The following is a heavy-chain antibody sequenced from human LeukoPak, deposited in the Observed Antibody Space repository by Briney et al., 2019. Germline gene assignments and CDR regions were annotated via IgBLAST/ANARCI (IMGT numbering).Heavy chain of an antibody. V-gene: IGHV4-39*01. CDR1: GGSISSSSYY. D-gene: IGHD2-15*01. CDR3: ATWVQGLHRGSLYSYFDY. J-gene: IGHJ4*02. CDR2: IYYSGST. Sequence: ASETLSLTCTVSGGSISSSSYYWGWIRQPPGKGLEWIGSIYYSGSTYYNPSLKSRVTITVDTSKNQFSLKLSSVTAADTAVYYCATWVQGLHRGSLYSYFDYWGQGTLVTVSS.